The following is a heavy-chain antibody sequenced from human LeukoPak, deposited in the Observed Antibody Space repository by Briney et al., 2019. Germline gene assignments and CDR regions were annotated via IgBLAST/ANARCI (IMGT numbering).Heavy chain of an antibody. J-gene: IGHJ4*02. CDR1: GYSFSSYW. CDR2: IYPGDSNT. Sequence: GESLKISCQGSGYSFSSYWIAWLRQMPGKGLEWMGIIYPGDSNTKYSPSFQGQVTISADRSISTAYLQGSSLQASDTAMYYCARRWAAVGTFDYWGQGTLVTVSS. D-gene: IGHD6-13*01. V-gene: IGHV5-51*01. CDR3: ARRWAAVGTFDY.